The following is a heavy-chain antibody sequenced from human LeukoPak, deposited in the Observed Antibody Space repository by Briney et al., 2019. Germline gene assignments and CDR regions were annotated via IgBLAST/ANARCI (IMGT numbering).Heavy chain of an antibody. CDR1: GYTFTSYY. J-gene: IGHJ4*02. Sequence: ASVKVSSKASGYTFTSYYMHWVRQAPGQRPEWMGWINAGNGNTKYSQKFQGRVTITSDTSASTAYMELSSLRSEDTAVYYCARGDPWEYYFDYWGQGTLVTVSS. CDR2: INAGNGNT. CDR3: ARGDPWEYYFDY. V-gene: IGHV1-3*01. D-gene: IGHD1-26*01.